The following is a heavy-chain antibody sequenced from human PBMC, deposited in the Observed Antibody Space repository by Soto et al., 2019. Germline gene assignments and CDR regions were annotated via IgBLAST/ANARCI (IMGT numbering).Heavy chain of an antibody. D-gene: IGHD2-21*02. J-gene: IGHJ1*01. Sequence: EVLLLESGGGLVQPGGSLRLSCAASGFTFADYAMSWVRQAPGKGLEWVSGIIDTSGNTYYADAVKGRFSISRDNNENTLYLQMNSLTAEDTVVYYCAKEFDGYCLVDFFRPWGQGTLVTVSS. V-gene: IGHV3-23*01. CDR1: GFTFADYA. CDR2: IIDTSGNT. CDR3: AKEFDGYCLVDFFRP.